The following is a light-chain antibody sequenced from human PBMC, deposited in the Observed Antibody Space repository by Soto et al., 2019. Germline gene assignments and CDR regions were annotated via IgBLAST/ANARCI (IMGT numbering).Light chain of an antibody. V-gene: IGLV2-8*01. CDR3: SAYAGSNNGV. CDR2: EVS. J-gene: IGLJ3*02. CDR1: SSDVGGYNY. Sequence: QSALTQPPSASGSPGQSVTISCTGTSSDVGGYNYVSWYQQHPGKAPKLMIYEVSKWPSGVPDRFSGSKSGNTASLTVSGLQAEDEADYYWSAYAGSNNGVFGGGTKLAVL.